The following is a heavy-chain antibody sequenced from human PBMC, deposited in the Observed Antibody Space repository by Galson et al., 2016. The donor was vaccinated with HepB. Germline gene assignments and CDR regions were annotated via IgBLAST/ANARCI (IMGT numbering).Heavy chain of an antibody. CDR3: AKDSGSSSWYGGYYFDV. CDR1: GFTFSSHA. J-gene: IGHJ4*02. Sequence: SLRLSCAASGFTFSSHAINWVRQTPGKGLEWVSTISRTAGRTYYADSVKGRFTTSRDNSKNTLHLQMNSLRAEDTAVYYCAKDSGSSSWYGGYYFDVWGQGTLVTVSS. CDR2: ISRTAGRT. V-gene: IGHV3-23*01. D-gene: IGHD6-13*01.